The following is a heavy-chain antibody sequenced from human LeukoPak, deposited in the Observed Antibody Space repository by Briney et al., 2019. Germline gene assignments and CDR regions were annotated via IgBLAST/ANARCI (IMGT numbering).Heavy chain of an antibody. V-gene: IGHV1-2*02. Sequence: ASVKVSCKASGYTFTGYYMHWVRQAPGQGLEWMGWINPNSGGTNYAQKFQGRVTMTRDTSTSTVYMELSSLRSEDTAVYYCASLVDTNMETDSWGQGTLVTVSS. CDR1: GYTFTGYY. CDR2: INPNSGGT. J-gene: IGHJ4*02. D-gene: IGHD5-18*01. CDR3: ASLVDTNMETDS.